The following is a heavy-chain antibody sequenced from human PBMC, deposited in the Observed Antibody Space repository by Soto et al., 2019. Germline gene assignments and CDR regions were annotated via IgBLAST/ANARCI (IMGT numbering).Heavy chain of an antibody. CDR1: GYTFTSYG. Sequence: QVQLVQSGAEVKKPGASVKVSCKASGYTFTSYGISWVRQAPGQGLEWMGWISAYNGNTNYAQKLQGRVTMTTDTSTSTAYMELRRLRSDDTAVYYCAREPEEWDFWYYYYGMDVWGQGTTVTVSS. CDR2: ISAYNGNT. V-gene: IGHV1-18*04. D-gene: IGHD3-3*01. J-gene: IGHJ6*02. CDR3: AREPEEWDFWYYYYGMDV.